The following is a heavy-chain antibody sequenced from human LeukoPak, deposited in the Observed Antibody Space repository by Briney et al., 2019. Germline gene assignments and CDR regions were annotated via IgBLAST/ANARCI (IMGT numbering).Heavy chain of an antibody. V-gene: IGHV3-11*04. D-gene: IGHD1-26*01. J-gene: IGHJ6*03. Sequence: GRSLRLSCTASGFTFDDYGMSWVRQAPGKGLEWVSYISSSDSIIYYADSVKGRFTISRDNAKNSLYLQMNSLRAEDTAVYYCARVVGPTTWYYYYYMDVWGKGTTVTVSS. CDR1: GFTFDDYG. CDR2: ISSSDSII. CDR3: ARVVGPTTWYYYYYMDV.